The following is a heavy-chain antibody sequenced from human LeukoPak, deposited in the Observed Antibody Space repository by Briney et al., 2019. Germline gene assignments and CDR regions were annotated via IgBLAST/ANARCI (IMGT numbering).Heavy chain of an antibody. Sequence: GGSLRLSCAASGFTVSSNYMSWVRQAPGKGLEWVSVIYSGGSTYYADSVKGRFTISRDNSKSTLYLQMNSLRAEDTAVYYCASPYYYGSGSYNLGAFDIWGQGTMVTVSS. CDR3: ASPYYYGSGSYNLGAFDI. J-gene: IGHJ3*02. CDR2: IYSGGST. CDR1: GFTVSSNY. V-gene: IGHV3-66*01. D-gene: IGHD3-10*01.